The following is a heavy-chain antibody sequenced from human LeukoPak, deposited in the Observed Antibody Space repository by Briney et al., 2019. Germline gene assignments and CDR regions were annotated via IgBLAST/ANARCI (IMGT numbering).Heavy chain of an antibody. CDR3: ASGMVRGVIPYGAFDI. D-gene: IGHD3-10*01. CDR2: IYYSGSA. Sequence: PSETLSLTCTVSGGSISSSSYYWGWIRQPPGKGLEWIGSIYYSGSAYYNSSLKSRVTISVDTSKNQFSLKLSSVTAADTAVYYCASGMVRGVIPYGAFDIWGQGTMVTVSS. CDR1: GGSISSSSYY. J-gene: IGHJ3*02. V-gene: IGHV4-39*07.